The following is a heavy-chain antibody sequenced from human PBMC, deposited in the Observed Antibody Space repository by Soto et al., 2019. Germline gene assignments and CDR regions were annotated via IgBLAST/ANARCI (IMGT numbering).Heavy chain of an antibody. D-gene: IGHD6-19*01. CDR1: GYNFTSYA. CDR2: INAGNGNT. V-gene: IGHV1-3*01. J-gene: IGHJ4*02. CDR3: ARDPLIAVAGKFDY. Sequence: GASVKVSCRGSGYNFTSYAMHWVRQAPGQRLEWMGWINAGNGNTKYSQKVQGRVTITRDTSASTAYMELSSLRSEDTAVYYCARDPLIAVAGKFDYWGQGTLVTVS.